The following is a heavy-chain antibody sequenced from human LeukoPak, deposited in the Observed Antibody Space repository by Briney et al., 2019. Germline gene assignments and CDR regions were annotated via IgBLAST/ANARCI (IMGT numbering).Heavy chain of an antibody. Sequence: GGPLRLSCAASGFIVSSNYMSWVRQAPGKGLEWVALIYSDETTYYADSVKGQFTISRDNSKSTLYLQMNSLRAEDAAVYFCARHWELRGQGTLVTVSS. D-gene: IGHD1-26*01. V-gene: IGHV3-53*01. J-gene: IGHJ4*02. CDR1: GFIVSSNY. CDR3: ARHWEL. CDR2: IYSDETT.